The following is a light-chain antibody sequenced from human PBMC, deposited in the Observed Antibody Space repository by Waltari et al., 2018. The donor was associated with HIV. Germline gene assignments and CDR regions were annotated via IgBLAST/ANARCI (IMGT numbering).Light chain of an antibody. J-gene: IGKJ5*01. CDR3: MQSLQVPIT. Sequence: EIVMTQTPLSLSVTPGQPASISCKSSQSLLHVGGRTFLYWSLQKPGQPPQVLIHEVSDRISGVPDRFSGSGSGTDFTLTISRVEADDVGIYYCMQSLQVPITFGQGTRLEIK. CDR1: QSLLHVGGRTF. CDR2: EVS. V-gene: IGKV2D-29*01.